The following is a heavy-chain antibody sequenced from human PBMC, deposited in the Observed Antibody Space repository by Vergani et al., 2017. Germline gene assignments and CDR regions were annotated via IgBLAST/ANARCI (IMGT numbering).Heavy chain of an antibody. CDR2: ISYDGSNK. CDR3: AKGTTKPIFGVVNPFDY. V-gene: IGHV3-30*18. D-gene: IGHD3-3*01. Sequence: QVQLVESGGGVVQPGRSLRLSCAASGFTFSSYGMHWVRQAPGKGLEWVAVISYDGSNKYYADSVKGRFTISRDNSKYTLYLQMNSLRAEDTAVYYCAKGTTKPIFGVVNPFDYWGQGTLVTVSS. J-gene: IGHJ4*02. CDR1: GFTFSSYG.